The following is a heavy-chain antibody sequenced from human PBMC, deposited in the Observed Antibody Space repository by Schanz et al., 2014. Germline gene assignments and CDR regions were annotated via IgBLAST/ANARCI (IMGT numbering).Heavy chain of an antibody. CDR3: ARTFRCGGGECSTWAD. J-gene: IGHJ4*02. CDR2: INHSGST. Sequence: QVQLQQWGAGLLKPSETLSLTCAVSGGPFSGYWGWIRQPPGKGREWIGEINHSGSTNYNPTLKSRVTIPVDTSRNQFSLKLSSVTAADTAVYYCARTFRCGGGECSTWADWGQGTLVTVSS. V-gene: IGHV4-34*01. CDR1: GGPFSGY. D-gene: IGHD2-21*01.